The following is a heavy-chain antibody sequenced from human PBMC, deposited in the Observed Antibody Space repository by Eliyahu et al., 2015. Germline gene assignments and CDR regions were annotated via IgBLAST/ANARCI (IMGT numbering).Heavy chain of an antibody. CDR3: ARGSDVGWFDP. V-gene: IGHV4-34*01. CDR1: GGSLSDFY. Sequence: VQLEQWGVGLLKPSETLFLTCAVSGGSLSDFYWNWIRQAPGMGPEWVGEVLQTGKTNYNPSLESRLFISVDTSKNQVFLSLSFVTAADTAVYFCARGSDVGWFDPWGQGTPVSVSS. D-gene: IGHD1-26*01. J-gene: IGHJ5*02. CDR2: VLQTGKT.